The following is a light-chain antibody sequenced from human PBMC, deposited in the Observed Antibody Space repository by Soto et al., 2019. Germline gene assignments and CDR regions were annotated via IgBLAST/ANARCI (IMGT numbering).Light chain of an antibody. CDR2: STS. V-gene: IGKV3-20*01. CDR3: QQYGNSPWT. J-gene: IGKJ1*01. Sequence: EVVLTQSPGTLSLSPGERATLSCRASQSVSSGYLAWYQQKPGQAPRLLIYSTSSRATGIPVRFSGSGSGTDFTLTISRLEPEDFAVYYCQQYGNSPWTFGQGTKVDIK. CDR1: QSVSSGY.